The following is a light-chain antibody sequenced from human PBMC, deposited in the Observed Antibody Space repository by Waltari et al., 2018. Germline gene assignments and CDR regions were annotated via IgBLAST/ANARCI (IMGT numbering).Light chain of an antibody. CDR1: SSDVGGYNY. V-gene: IGLV2-14*01. CDR3: SSYTSSSPYV. CDR2: EVS. J-gene: IGLJ1*01. Sequence: QSALTQPASVSGSPGQSITISCTGTSSDVGGYNYVSWYQQHPGKAPKLMIKEVSNRPSGVSNRFSGSKSGNTASLTSSGLQAEDEADYYCSSYTSSSPYVFGTGTKVTVL.